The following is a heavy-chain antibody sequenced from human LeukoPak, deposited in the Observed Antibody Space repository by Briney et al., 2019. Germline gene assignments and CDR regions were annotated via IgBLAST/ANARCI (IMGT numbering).Heavy chain of an antibody. CDR3: ARKIVAAAGVDY. V-gene: IGHV3-48*03. D-gene: IGHD6-13*01. CDR2: ISSSGSSI. J-gene: IGHJ4*02. Sequence: GGSLRLSCAASGFTFSSYEMNWVRQAPGEGLEWVSYISSSGSSIYYADSVKGRFTSSRDNAKNSLYLQMNSLRAEDTAVYYCARKIVAAAGVDYWGQGTLVTVSS. CDR1: GFTFSSYE.